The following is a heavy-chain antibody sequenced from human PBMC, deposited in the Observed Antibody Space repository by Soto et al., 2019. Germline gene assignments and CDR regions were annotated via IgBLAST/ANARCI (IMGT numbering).Heavy chain of an antibody. J-gene: IGHJ4*02. CDR2: ISYDGSNK. V-gene: IGHV3-30*18. D-gene: IGHD6-19*01. Sequence: GGSLRLSCAASGFTFSSYGMHWVRQAPGKGLEWVAVISYDGSNKYYADSVKGRFTISRDNSKNTLYLQMNSLRAEDTAVYYCAKVGLRSGGWPNDSRDYWGQGTLVTVSA. CDR1: GFTFSSYG. CDR3: AKVGLRSGGWPNDSRDY.